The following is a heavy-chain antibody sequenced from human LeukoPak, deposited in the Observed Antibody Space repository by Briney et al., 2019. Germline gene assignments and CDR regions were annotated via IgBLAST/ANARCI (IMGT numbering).Heavy chain of an antibody. CDR3: ARAAAGLWYFDL. Sequence: SETLSLTCTVSGGSISSGGYYWSWIRQHPGKGLEWIGYICYSGSTYYNPSLKSRVTISVDTSKNQFSLKLSSVTAADTAVYYCARAAAGLWYFDLWGRGTLVTVSS. V-gene: IGHV4-31*03. CDR2: ICYSGST. CDR1: GGSISSGGYY. D-gene: IGHD6-13*01. J-gene: IGHJ2*01.